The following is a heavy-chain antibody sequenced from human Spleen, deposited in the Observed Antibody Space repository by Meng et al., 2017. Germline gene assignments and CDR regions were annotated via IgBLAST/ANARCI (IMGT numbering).Heavy chain of an antibody. Sequence: SETLSLTCDVSGGSFNDYYWNWIRQPPGKGLEWIGEISHSGSTNYNPSLKSRVSISLDTSKNQFSLKMNSVTAADTAVYYCARGLPWFDPWGQGTLVTVSS. CDR2: ISHSGST. V-gene: IGHV4-34*01. D-gene: IGHD2-2*01. CDR3: ARGLPWFDP. CDR1: GGSFNDYY. J-gene: IGHJ5*02.